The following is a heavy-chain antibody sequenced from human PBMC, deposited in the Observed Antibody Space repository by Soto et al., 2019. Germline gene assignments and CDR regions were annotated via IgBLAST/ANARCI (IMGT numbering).Heavy chain of an antibody. D-gene: IGHD3-10*01. CDR3: VIEFAAWSSNYDS. J-gene: IGHJ4*02. CDR1: GFTFSNYA. V-gene: IGHV3-23*01. Sequence: PGGSLRLSCAASGFTFSNYAMSWVRQAPGKGLEWVSTLTRSGTTPYADSVRGRFAISRDNSKNTLYLQMDSLRAEDTAVYYCVIEFAAWSSNYDSWGLGTLVTVSS. CDR2: LTRSGTT.